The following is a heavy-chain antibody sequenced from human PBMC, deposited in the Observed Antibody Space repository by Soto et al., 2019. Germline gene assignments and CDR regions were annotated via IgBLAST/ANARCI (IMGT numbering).Heavy chain of an antibody. CDR3: ARPKDAGRARGGMDV. CDR1: GGSISNFY. D-gene: IGHD3-16*01. V-gene: IGHV4-59*08. Sequence: QVQLQESGPGLVKPSETLSLTCTVSGGSISNFYWTWIRQPPGKGLEWIGNVHYSGTTNYNPSGSSRVTTSVDTAKNQHSLHLTSVTAADTAVYYCARPKDAGRARGGMDVWGQGTTVTVSS. CDR2: VHYSGTT. J-gene: IGHJ6*02.